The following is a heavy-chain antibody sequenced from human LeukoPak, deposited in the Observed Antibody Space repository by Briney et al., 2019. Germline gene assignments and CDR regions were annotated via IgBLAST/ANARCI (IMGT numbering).Heavy chain of an antibody. CDR2: ISGSGGST. D-gene: IGHD6-13*01. V-gene: IGHV3-23*01. CDR1: GFTFSSYG. J-gene: IGHJ6*03. CDR3: AKDLYSSSAGRWYYYYMDV. Sequence: PGGSLRLSCAASGFTFSSYGMSWVRQAPGKGLEWVSAISGSGGSTYYADSVKGRFTISRDNSKNTLYLQMNSLRAEDTAVYYCAKDLYSSSAGRWYYYYMDVWGKGTTVTVSS.